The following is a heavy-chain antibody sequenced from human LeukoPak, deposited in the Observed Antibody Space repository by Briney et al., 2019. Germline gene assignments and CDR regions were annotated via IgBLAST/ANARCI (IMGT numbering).Heavy chain of an antibody. D-gene: IGHD2-21*02. CDR1: GFTFSSYW. J-gene: IGHJ4*02. V-gene: IGHV3-23*01. Sequence: GGSLRLSCAASGFTFSSYWMSWVRQAPGKGLEWVSTISSTGGSTYYADSVKGRFTISRDNSKNTLYLQMNSLRVEDTAIYYCAKDPSPYCGGDCYFDCWGQGTLVTVSS. CDR2: ISSTGGST. CDR3: AKDPSPYCGGDCYFDC.